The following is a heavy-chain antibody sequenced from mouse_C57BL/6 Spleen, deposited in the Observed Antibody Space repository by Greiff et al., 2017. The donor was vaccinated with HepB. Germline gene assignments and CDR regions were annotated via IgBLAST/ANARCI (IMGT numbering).Heavy chain of an antibody. CDR1: GYTFTSYW. Sequence: QVQLQQPGAELVKPGASVKLSCKASGYTFTSYWMQWVKQRPGQGLEWIGEIDPSDSYTNYNQKFKGKATLTVDTSSSTAYMQLSRLTSEDSAVYYCATTAQATPWFAYWGQGTLVTVSA. CDR3: ATTAQATPWFAY. J-gene: IGHJ3*01. V-gene: IGHV1-50*01. CDR2: IDPSDSYT. D-gene: IGHD3-2*02.